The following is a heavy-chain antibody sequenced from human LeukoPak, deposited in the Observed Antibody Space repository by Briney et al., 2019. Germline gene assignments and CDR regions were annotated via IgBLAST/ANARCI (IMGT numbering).Heavy chain of an antibody. CDR3: ARFPDPGHLKVVVAQRFLYGMDV. J-gene: IGHJ6*02. CDR2: IYYSGST. Sequence: SETLSLTCTVSGGSISSSSYYWGWIRQPPGKGLEWIGSIYYSGSTYYNPSLKSRVAISVDTSKNQFSLKLSSVTAADTAVYYCARFPDPGHLKVVVAQRFLYGMDVWGQGTTVTVSS. CDR1: GGSISSSSYY. V-gene: IGHV4-39*07. D-gene: IGHD2-15*01.